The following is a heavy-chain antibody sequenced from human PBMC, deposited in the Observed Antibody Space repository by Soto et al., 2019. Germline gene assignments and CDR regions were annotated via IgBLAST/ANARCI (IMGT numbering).Heavy chain of an antibody. D-gene: IGHD3-3*01. CDR1: GYTFTSYA. Sequence: ASVKVSCKASGYTFTSYAMHWVRQAPGQRLEWMGWINAGNGNTKYSQKFQGRVTITRDTSASTAYMELSSLRSEDTAVYYCARGAPRDDFWSGYYRGGGKFDYWGQGTLVTVSS. J-gene: IGHJ4*02. V-gene: IGHV1-3*01. CDR2: INAGNGNT. CDR3: ARGAPRDDFWSGYYRGGGKFDY.